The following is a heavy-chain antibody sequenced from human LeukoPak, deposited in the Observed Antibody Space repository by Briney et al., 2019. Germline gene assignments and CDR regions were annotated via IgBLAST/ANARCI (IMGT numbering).Heavy chain of an antibody. CDR1: GGSISSGSYY. J-gene: IGHJ6*03. CDR2: IFISGST. Sequence: PSQTLSLTCTVSGGSISSGSYYWSWIRQPAGKGLEWIGRIFISGSTNYNPSLKSRVTISIDTSKNQFSLRLSSVTAADTAVYYCARDYRQGPGDYYMDVWGKGTTVTVSS. D-gene: IGHD4-11*01. CDR3: ARDYRQGPGDYYMDV. V-gene: IGHV4-61*02.